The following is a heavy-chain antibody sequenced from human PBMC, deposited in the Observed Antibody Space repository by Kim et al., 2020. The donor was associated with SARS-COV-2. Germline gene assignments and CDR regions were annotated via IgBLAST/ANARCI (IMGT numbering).Heavy chain of an antibody. V-gene: IGHV3-30*04. D-gene: IGHD2-15*01. CDR3: PRGGLICSGGSCYVGGYFDY. J-gene: IGHJ4*02. CDR2: ISYDGSNK. Sequence: GGSLRLSCAASGFTFSSYAMHWVRQAPGKGLEWVAVISYDGSNKYYADSVKGRFTISRDNSKNTLYLQMNSLRAEDTAVYYCPRGGLICSGGSCYVGGYFDYWGQGTLVTVSS. CDR1: GFTFSSYA.